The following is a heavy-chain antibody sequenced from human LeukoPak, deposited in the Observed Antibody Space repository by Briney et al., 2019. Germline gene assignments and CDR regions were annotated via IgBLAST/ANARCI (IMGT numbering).Heavy chain of an antibody. CDR1: GGSISSSSYY. CDR2: IYYSGST. CDR3: ARQKSPLIRASNWFDP. Sequence: SETLSLTCSVSGGSISSSSYYWGWIRQPPGKGLEWIGSIYYSGSTYYNPSLKSRVTISVDTSKNQFSLKLSSVTAADTAVYYCARQKSPLIRASNWFDPWGQGTLVTVSS. V-gene: IGHV4-39*01. J-gene: IGHJ5*02. D-gene: IGHD3-22*01.